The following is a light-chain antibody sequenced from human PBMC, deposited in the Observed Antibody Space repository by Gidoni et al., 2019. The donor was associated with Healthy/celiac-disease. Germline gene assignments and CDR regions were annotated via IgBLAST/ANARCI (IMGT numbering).Light chain of an antibody. CDR3: QHYNSYPFT. CDR1: QTISSW. CDR2: KAS. J-gene: IGKJ3*01. V-gene: IGKV1-5*03. Sequence: DIQMTQSPSTLSASVGARVTLTCRASQTISSWLAWYQQKPGKAPNLLIYKASSLESGVPSRFSGSGSGTEFTLTISSLQPDDFATYYCQHYNSYPFTFGPGTKVDIK.